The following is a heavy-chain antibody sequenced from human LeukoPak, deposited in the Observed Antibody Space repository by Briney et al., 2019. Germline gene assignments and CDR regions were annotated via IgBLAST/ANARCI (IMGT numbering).Heavy chain of an antibody. CDR1: GYTFTGYY. J-gene: IGHJ6*03. CDR2: LNPNSGGT. Sequence: ASVKVSCKASGYTFTGYYMHWVRQAPGQGLEWMGWLNPNSGGTNYAQKFQGRVTMTRDTSISTAYMELSRLRSDDTAVYYCARVVTGSSGRYSYYYYYMDVWGKGTTVTVSS. CDR3: ARVVTGSSGRYSYYYYYMDV. D-gene: IGHD6-19*01. V-gene: IGHV1-2*02.